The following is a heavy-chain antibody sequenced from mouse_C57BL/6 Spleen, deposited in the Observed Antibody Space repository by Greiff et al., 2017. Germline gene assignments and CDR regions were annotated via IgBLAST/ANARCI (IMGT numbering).Heavy chain of an antibody. J-gene: IGHJ3*01. CDR3: ARRHYGSSLAY. CDR2: IRNKANGYTT. Sequence: DVMLVESGGGLVQPGGSLSLSCAASGFTFTDYYMSWVRQPPGKALEWLGFIRNKANGYTTEYSASVKGRFTISRDNSQSILYLQMNALRAEDSATYYCARRHYGSSLAYWGQGTLVTVSA. D-gene: IGHD1-1*01. V-gene: IGHV7-3*01. CDR1: GFTFTDYY.